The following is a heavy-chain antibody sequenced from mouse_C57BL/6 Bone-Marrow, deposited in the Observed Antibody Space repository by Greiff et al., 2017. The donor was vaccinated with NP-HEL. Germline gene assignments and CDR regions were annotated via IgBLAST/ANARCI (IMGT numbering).Heavy chain of an antibody. V-gene: IGHV1-81*01. CDR1: GYTFTSYG. J-gene: IGHJ2*01. Sequence: VKLQQSGAELARPGASVKLSCKASGYTFTSYGISWVKQRTGQGLEWIGEIYPRSGNTYYNEKFKGKATLTADKSSSTAYMELSSLTSEDSAVYFCARDLPYYFDYWGQGTTLTVSS. CDR3: ARDLPYYFDY. CDR2: IYPRSGNT.